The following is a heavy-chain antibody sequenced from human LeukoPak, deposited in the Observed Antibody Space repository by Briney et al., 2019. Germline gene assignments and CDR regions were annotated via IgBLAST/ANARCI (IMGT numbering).Heavy chain of an antibody. CDR1: GFTFSSYG. J-gene: IGHJ4*02. D-gene: IGHD3-22*01. CDR2: ISYDGSNK. Sequence: GRSLRLSCAASGFTFSSYGMHWVRQAPGKGLEWVAVISYDGSNKYYADSVKGRFTISRDNSKNTLYLQMNSLRAEDTAVYYCAKDKTYYYDSSGHYPKFDYWGQGTLVSVSS. V-gene: IGHV3-30*18. CDR3: AKDKTYYYDSSGHYPKFDY.